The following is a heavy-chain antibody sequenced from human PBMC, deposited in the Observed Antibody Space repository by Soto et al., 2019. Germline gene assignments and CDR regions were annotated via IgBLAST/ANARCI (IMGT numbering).Heavy chain of an antibody. CDR1: GGSFTGYL. J-gene: IGHJ6*01. Sequence: SETLSLTCAVYGGSFTGYLWSWIRQPPGKGLEWIGETSHRGVTDYNPSLKSRVTISADTSKNQFSLTLSTVTAADTAVYYCARVAAVAGGFYYGMGVWGQGTTVTVS. CDR2: TSHRGVT. D-gene: IGHD6-19*01. CDR3: ARVAAVAGGFYYGMGV. V-gene: IGHV4-34*01.